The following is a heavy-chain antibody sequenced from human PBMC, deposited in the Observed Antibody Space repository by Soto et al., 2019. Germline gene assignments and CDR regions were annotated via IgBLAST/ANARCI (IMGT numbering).Heavy chain of an antibody. Sequence: SETLSLTCAVSGGSISSSNWWSWVRQPPGKGLEWIGEIYHSGSTNYNPSLKSRVTISVDKSKNQFSLKLSSVTAADTAVYYCARGLYYDSSGYYDYWGQGTLVTVSS. J-gene: IGHJ4*02. V-gene: IGHV4-4*02. D-gene: IGHD3-22*01. CDR2: IYHSGST. CDR1: GGSISSSNW. CDR3: ARGLYYDSSGYYDY.